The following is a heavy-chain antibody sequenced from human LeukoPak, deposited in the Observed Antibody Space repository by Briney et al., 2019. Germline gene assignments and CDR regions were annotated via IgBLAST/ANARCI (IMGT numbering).Heavy chain of an antibody. V-gene: IGHV4-30-4*01. CDR3: VRYSASARWFDP. Sequence: SETLSLTCTVSVASLRSADYYWSWIRQPPGQGLEWLAFIHYSGATYYNPSLQSRVAISVDTSKSQFSLKLSSVTAADTAMYYCVRYSASARWFDPWGQGTLVTVSS. CDR1: VASLRSADYY. CDR2: IHYSGAT. D-gene: IGHD5-18*01. J-gene: IGHJ5*02.